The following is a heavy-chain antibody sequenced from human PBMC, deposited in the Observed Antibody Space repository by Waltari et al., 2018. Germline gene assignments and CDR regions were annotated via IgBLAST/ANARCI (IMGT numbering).Heavy chain of an antibody. CDR1: GFTFSNFG. Sequence: QVNLVESGGGVVQPGGSLSLSCATSGFTFSNFGMHWVRQAPGKGLGWVALSWFDGSAKFYADAGRGRFTISRDNSARTLYLDMDSLRLDDTAMYYCAKDAFGNTYLDFWGQGTLVTVSS. CDR2: SWFDGSAK. V-gene: IGHV3-30*02. D-gene: IGHD2-2*02. CDR3: AKDAFGNTYLDF. J-gene: IGHJ4*02.